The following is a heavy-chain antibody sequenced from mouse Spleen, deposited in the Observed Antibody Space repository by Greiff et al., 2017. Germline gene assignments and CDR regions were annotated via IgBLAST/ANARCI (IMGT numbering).Heavy chain of an antibody. CDR2: ISYDGSN. CDR3: ARNRDYGYFDY. V-gene: IGHV3-6*01. CDR1: GYSITSGYY. Sequence: VQLQQSGPGLVKPSQSLSLTCSVTGYSITSGYYWNWIRQFPGNKLEWMGYISYDGSNNYNPSLKNRISITRDTSKNQFFLKLNSVTTEDTATYYCARNRDYGYFDYWGQGTTLTVSS. D-gene: IGHD1-1*01. J-gene: IGHJ2*01.